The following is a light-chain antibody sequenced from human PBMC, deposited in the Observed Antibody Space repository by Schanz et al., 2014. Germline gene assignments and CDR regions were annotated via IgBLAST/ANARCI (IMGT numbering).Light chain of an antibody. CDR2: GAS. CDR1: QTVRNNY. J-gene: IGKJ4*01. CDR3: QQFGDLLT. V-gene: IGKV3-20*01. Sequence: EIVLTQSPATLSVSPGERATLSCRASQTVRNNYLAWYRQKPGQAPRLLIYGASSRASGTPDRFSGSGSGTDFTLTISRLEPEDFAVYYCQQFGDLLTFGGGTRVEIK.